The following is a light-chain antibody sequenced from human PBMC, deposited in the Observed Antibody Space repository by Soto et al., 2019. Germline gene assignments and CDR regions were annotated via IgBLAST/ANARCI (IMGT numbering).Light chain of an antibody. Sequence: IPMTQSPSTLSASVGDRVTIPCRASQNIGTSLAWYQQTPGKAPKLLISDASTLESGVPSRFGGSGSGTEFTLSITSLQPEDFATYYCQQLFDSPITFGQGTRLEVK. CDR1: QNIGTS. J-gene: IGKJ5*01. CDR2: DAS. V-gene: IGKV1-5*01. CDR3: QQLFDSPIT.